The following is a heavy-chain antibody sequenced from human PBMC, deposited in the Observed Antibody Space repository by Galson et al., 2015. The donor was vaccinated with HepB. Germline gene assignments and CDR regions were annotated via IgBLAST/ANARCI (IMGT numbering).Heavy chain of an antibody. CDR1: GFTFSSYA. CDR3: ARADPEVVGYFDY. Sequence: SLRLSCAASGFTFSSYAMHWVRQAPGKGLEWVAVISYDGSNKYYADSVKGRFTISRDNSKNTLYMQMNSLRAEDTAVYYCARADPEVVGYFDYWGQGTLVTVSS. D-gene: IGHD3-22*01. J-gene: IGHJ4*02. CDR2: ISYDGSNK. V-gene: IGHV3-30*04.